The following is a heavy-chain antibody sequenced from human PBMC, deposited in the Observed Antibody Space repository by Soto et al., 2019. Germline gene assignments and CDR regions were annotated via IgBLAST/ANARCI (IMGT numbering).Heavy chain of an antibody. Sequence: GSLRLSCAASGFNFNSSTINWVRQAAGKRLEWLSSISSSGYIFSTDSVRGRFTISRDNAKNSVYLQINSLRAEDTAVYFCARDCSGGSCYPGMDVWGQGTTVTVSS. V-gene: IGHV3-21*01. CDR1: GFNFNSST. D-gene: IGHD2-15*01. J-gene: IGHJ6*02. CDR2: ISSSGYI. CDR3: ARDCSGGSCYPGMDV.